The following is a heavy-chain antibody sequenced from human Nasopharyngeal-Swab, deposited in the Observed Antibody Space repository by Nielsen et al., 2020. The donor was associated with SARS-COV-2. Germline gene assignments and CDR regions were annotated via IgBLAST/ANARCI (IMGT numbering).Heavy chain of an antibody. J-gene: IGHJ5*02. CDR2: IYYSGST. D-gene: IGHD2-2*01. CDR3: ARAGGVPAAMGWFDP. V-gene: IGHV4-59*01. Sequence: WIRQPPGKGLEWIGYIYYSGSTNYNPSLKSRVTISVDTSKNQFSLKLSSVTAAGTAVYYCARAGGVPAAMGWFDPWGQGTLVTVSS.